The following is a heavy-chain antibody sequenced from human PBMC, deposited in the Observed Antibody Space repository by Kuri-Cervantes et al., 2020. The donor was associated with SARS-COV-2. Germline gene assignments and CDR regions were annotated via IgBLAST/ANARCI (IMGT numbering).Heavy chain of an antibody. D-gene: IGHD3-3*01. J-gene: IGHJ5*01. CDR1: GYSLSSYW. V-gene: IGHV5-51*01. Sequence: KVSCKGSGYSLSSYWIAWVRQVPGKGLECMGIIYPGDSDTTYSPSFQGQVTISADKSISTAYLQWSSLKASDTAIYYCARLSITIFGALTAPFDSWGQGTLVTVSS. CDR2: IYPGDSDT. CDR3: ARLSITIFGALTAPFDS.